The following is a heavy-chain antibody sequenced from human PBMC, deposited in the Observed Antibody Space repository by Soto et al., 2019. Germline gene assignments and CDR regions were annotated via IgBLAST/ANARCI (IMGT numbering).Heavy chain of an antibody. V-gene: IGHV4-59*08. CDR2: IYYSGST. Sequence: SETLSLTCTVSGGSISSYYWSWIRQPPGKGLEWIGSIYYSGSTNYNPPLKSRVTISVDTSKNQFSLRRGSVTAADTAGYYCARILRYSSSSRGYYYYMDVWGKGTTVTVSS. J-gene: IGHJ6*03. CDR1: GGSISSYY. D-gene: IGHD6-6*01. CDR3: ARILRYSSSSRGYYYYMDV.